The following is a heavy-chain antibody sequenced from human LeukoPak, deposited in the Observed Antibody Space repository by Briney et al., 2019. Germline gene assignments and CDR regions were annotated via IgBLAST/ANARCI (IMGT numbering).Heavy chain of an antibody. CDR3: ARDSMVRGVSYRFDP. J-gene: IGHJ5*02. CDR2: INPNSGGT. CDR1: GYTFTGYY. D-gene: IGHD3-10*01. V-gene: IGHV1-2*02. Sequence: ASVKVSCKASGYTFTGYYMHWVRQAPGQGLEWMGWINPNSGGTNYAQKFQGRVTMTRDTSISTAYMELSRLRSDDTAVYYCARDSMVRGVSYRFDPWGQGTLVTVSS.